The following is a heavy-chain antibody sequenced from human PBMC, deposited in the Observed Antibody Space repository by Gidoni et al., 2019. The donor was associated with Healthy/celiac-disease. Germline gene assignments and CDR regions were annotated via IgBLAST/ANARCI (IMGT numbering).Heavy chain of an antibody. J-gene: IGHJ6*02. CDR2: IDPSDSYT. Sequence: ESLRISCKGSGHSFTSYWISWVRQMPGNGLEWMGRIDPSDSYTNYSPSFQGNVTISADKSISTAYLQWSSLKASDTAMYYCARQRDSKVMYGMDVWGQGTTVTVSS. CDR1: GHSFTSYW. V-gene: IGHV5-10-1*01. CDR3: ARQRDSKVMYGMDV. D-gene: IGHD4-4*01.